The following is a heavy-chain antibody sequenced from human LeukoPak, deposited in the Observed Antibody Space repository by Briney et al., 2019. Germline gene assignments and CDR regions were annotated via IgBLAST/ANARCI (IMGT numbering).Heavy chain of an antibody. CDR3: AKDAIGQYRPYYFDC. V-gene: IGHV3-23*01. D-gene: IGHD3-16*02. J-gene: IGHJ4*02. CDR2: ISGSGEST. CDR1: GFAFSSFA. Sequence: GGSLRLSCAASGFAFSSFAMSWVRQAPGKGLEWVSSISGSGESTYYADYVKGRFTVSRDNSKNTLNLQLNSLRAEDTAVYYCAKDAIGQYRPYYFDCWGQGTLVTVSS.